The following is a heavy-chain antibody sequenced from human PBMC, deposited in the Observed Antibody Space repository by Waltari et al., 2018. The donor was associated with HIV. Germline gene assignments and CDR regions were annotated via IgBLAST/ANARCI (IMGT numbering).Heavy chain of an antibody. CDR2: IYHSGST. CDR3: ARDQDVN. J-gene: IGHJ4*02. V-gene: IGHV4-38-2*02. CDR1: GYSISSGYY. Sequence: QVQLQESGPGLVKPSETLSLTCSVSGYSISSGYYWGWIRQPPGRGLEWIGSIYHSGSTHYNPSLKSRVTISVDTSKNQFSLKLSSMTAADTAVYYCARDQDVNWGQGTLVTVSS.